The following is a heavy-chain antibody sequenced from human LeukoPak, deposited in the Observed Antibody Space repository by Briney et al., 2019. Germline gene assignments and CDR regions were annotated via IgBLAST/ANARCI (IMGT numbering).Heavy chain of an antibody. J-gene: IGHJ4*02. V-gene: IGHV4-38-2*02. CDR3: ARGEWELGD. Sequence: SETLSLTCTVSGYSISSGYYWGWIRQPPGKGLEWIGSIYHSGSTYYNPSLKSRVTISVDTSKNQFSLKLSSVTAADTAVYYCARGEWELGDWGQGTLVTVSS. D-gene: IGHD1-26*01. CDR1: GYSISSGYY. CDR2: IYHSGST.